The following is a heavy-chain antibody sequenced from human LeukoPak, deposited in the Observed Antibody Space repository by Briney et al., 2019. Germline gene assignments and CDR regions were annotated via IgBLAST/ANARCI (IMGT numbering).Heavy chain of an antibody. CDR2: IYSGGST. D-gene: IGHD5-24*01. Sequence: GGSLRLSXXXXXFTVSSNYMSWVRQAPGKGLEWVSVIYSGGSTYYADSVRGRFTISRDNSKNTLYLQMNSLRAEDTAVYYCAKNLDGAFDIWGQGTMVTVSS. CDR3: AKNLDGAFDI. J-gene: IGHJ3*02. V-gene: IGHV3-53*01. CDR1: XFTVSSNY.